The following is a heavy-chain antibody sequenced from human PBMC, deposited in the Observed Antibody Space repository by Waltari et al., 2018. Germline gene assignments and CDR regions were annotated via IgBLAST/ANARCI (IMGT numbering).Heavy chain of an antibody. J-gene: IGHJ5*02. D-gene: IGHD5-12*01. V-gene: IGHV4-39*01. Sequence: QLQLQESGPGLVKPSETLSLTCTVSGGPISSSRYYWGWILQSPGKGLEWIGSIYYSESTYYNPTLKSRVTISGDTSKNQFSLKLSSVTAADTAVYYCARHWKRNGYRFDPWGQGTLVTVSS. CDR2: IYYSEST. CDR1: GGPISSSRYY. CDR3: ARHWKRNGYRFDP.